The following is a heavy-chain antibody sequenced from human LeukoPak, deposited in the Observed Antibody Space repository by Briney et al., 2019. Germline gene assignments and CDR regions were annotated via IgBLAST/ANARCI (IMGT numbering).Heavy chain of an antibody. J-gene: IGHJ4*02. Sequence: GASVKVSCKASGYTFTSYYMHRVRQAPGQGLEWMGRINPNSGGTNYAQTFQGRVTMTRDTSISTAYMELSRLRSDDTAVYYCAREYQLPNFDYWGQGTLVTVSS. CDR2: INPNSGGT. CDR3: AREYQLPNFDY. V-gene: IGHV1-2*06. CDR1: GYTFTSYY. D-gene: IGHD2-2*01.